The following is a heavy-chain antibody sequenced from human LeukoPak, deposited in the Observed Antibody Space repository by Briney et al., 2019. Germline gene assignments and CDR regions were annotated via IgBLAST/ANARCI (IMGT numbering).Heavy chain of an antibody. D-gene: IGHD3-3*01. J-gene: IGHJ5*02. CDR3: TTDDTIFGVVPPRGGLSWFDP. CDR2: IKSKTDGGTT. Sequence: GGSLRLSCAASGFTFSNAWMSWVRQAPGKGLEWVGRIKSKTDGGTTDYAAPVKGRFTISRDDSKNTLYLQMNSLKTEDTAVYYCTTDDTIFGVVPPRGGLSWFDPWGQGTLVTVSS. V-gene: IGHV3-15*01. CDR1: GFTFSNAW.